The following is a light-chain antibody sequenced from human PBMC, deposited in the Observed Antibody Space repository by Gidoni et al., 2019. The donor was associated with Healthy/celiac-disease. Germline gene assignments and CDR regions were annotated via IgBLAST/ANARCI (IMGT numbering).Light chain of an antibody. J-gene: IGLJ2*01. CDR2: EVS. V-gene: IGLV2-8*01. Sequence: QSPLTQPPPPCPSPAQSLTTPCTGTSSDVGGYNYVSWYQQHPGKAPKLMIYEVSKRPSGVPDRFSGSKSGNTASLTVSGLQAEDEADYYCSSYAGSNNLVFGGGTKLTVL. CDR1: SSDVGGYNY. CDR3: SSYAGSNNLV.